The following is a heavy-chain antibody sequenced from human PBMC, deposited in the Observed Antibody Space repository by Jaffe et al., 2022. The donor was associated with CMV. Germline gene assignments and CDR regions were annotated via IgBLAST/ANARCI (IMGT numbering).Heavy chain of an antibody. D-gene: IGHD5-12*01. CDR2: IYYTGST. CDR1: GGSISSVSYY. Sequence: QLQESGPGLVRPSETLSLTCTVSGGSISSVSYYWGWVRQPPGKGLEWIGSIYYTGSTYYRPSLKSRITVSVDTSKNQFSLALNSVTAADTAVYYCAGSPPDGYVNWFDPWGQGTLVTVSS. J-gene: IGHJ5*02. CDR3: AGSPPDGYVNWFDP. V-gene: IGHV4-39*01.